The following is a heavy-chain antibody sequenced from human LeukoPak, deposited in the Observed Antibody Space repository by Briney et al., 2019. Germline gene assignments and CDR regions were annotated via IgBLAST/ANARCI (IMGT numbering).Heavy chain of an antibody. CDR3: ARDWGMVRGVPPFDY. D-gene: IGHD3-10*01. CDR2: INHSGST. V-gene: IGHV4-34*01. CDR1: GGSFSGYY. Sequence: SETLSLTCAVYGGSFSGYYWSWIRQPPGKGLEWIGEINHSGSTNYNPSLKSRVTISVDTSKNQFSLKVRSVTAADTAAYYCARDWGMVRGVPPFDYWGQGTLVTVSS. J-gene: IGHJ4*02.